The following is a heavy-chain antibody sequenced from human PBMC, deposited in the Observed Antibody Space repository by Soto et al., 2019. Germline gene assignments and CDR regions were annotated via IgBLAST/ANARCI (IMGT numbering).Heavy chain of an antibody. D-gene: IGHD6-19*01. CDR2: INYSGSI. CDR1: GGSLAGYY. V-gene: IGHV4-34*01. Sequence: QVQLQERGAGLLKPSETLSLTCDVYGGSLAGYYWNWIRQPPGKGLEWIGEINYSGSINYNPSLKSRVTISSGTSKKNFPLKLPSVTAADPSVYYGARGSPVAGFVYWGQGILVTVSS. J-gene: IGHJ4*02. CDR3: ARGSPVAGFVY.